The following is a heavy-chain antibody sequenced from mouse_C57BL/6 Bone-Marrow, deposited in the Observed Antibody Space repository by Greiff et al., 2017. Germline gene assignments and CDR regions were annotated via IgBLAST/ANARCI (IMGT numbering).Heavy chain of an antibody. CDR1: GFSLTSYG. V-gene: IGHV2-2*01. Sequence: VQLKQSGPGLVQPSQSLSITCTVSGFSLTSYGVHWVRQSPGKGLEWLGVIWSGGSTDYNAAFISRLSISKDNSKSQVFFKMNSLQADDTAIYYCARNTDYGSAWFAYWGQGTLVTVSA. D-gene: IGHD2-4*01. J-gene: IGHJ3*01. CDR2: IWSGGST. CDR3: ARNTDYGSAWFAY.